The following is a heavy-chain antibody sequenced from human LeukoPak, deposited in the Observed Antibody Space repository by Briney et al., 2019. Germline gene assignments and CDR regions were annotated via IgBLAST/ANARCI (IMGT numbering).Heavy chain of an antibody. Sequence: GGSLRLSCAASGFTLSSNYMSRVRPAPGKRLEWGSVIYSGGSTYYADSVKGRFTISRDNSKNTLYLQMNSLRAEDTAVYYCARGGYSGYDYGFNWFDPWGQGTLVTVSS. CDR1: GFTLSSNY. V-gene: IGHV3-66*01. J-gene: IGHJ5*02. D-gene: IGHD5-12*01. CDR3: ARGGYSGYDYGFNWFDP. CDR2: IYSGGST.